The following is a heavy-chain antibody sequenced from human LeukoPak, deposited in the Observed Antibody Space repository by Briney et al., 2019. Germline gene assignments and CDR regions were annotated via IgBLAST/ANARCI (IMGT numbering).Heavy chain of an antibody. Sequence: VASVKVSCKASGYTFTSYDINWVRHATGQGHEWIGLIHNNSGNTGYAQKFQGRVTMTRNTSISTAYMELSSLRSEDTAVYYCARARVMWELLHRTCVFDYWGQGTLVTVSS. CDR3: ARARVMWELLHRTCVFDY. CDR2: IHNNSGNT. CDR1: GYTFTSYD. V-gene: IGHV1-8*02. J-gene: IGHJ4*02. D-gene: IGHD1-26*01.